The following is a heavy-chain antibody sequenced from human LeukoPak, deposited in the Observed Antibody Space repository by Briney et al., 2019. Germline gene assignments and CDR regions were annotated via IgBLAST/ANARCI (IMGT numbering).Heavy chain of an antibody. D-gene: IGHD2-15*01. CDR1: GFTFSSYG. CDR2: ISYDGSNK. Sequence: GRSLRLSCAASGFTFSSYGMHWVRQAPGKGLEWVAVISYDGSNKYYADSVKGRFTISRDNSKNTLYLQMNSLRAEDTAVYYCAQGAGYCSGGSCYSIDYWGPGTLVTVSS. J-gene: IGHJ4*02. CDR3: AQGAGYCSGGSCYSIDY. V-gene: IGHV3-30*18.